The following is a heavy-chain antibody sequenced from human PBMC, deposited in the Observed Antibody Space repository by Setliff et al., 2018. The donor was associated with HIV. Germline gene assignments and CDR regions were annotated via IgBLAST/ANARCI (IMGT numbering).Heavy chain of an antibody. J-gene: IGHJ5*02. CDR3: VRDRFTWAYCGGACGWFDP. Sequence: ASVKVSCKVSGYTLTELSMHWVRQAPGKGLEWMGGFDPEDGETIYAQKFQGRVTMTEDTSTDTAYMELSSLRSEDTAVYYCVRDRFTWAYCGGACGWFDPWGQGTLVTVSS. CDR1: GYTLTELS. V-gene: IGHV1-24*01. D-gene: IGHD2-21*02. CDR2: FDPEDGET.